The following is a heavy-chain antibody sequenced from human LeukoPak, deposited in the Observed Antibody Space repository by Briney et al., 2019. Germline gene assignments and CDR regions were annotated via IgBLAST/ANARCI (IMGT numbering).Heavy chain of an antibody. J-gene: IGHJ5*02. D-gene: IGHD2-2*01. V-gene: IGHV4-34*01. CDR3: ARVRGCSSTSCYARGIRWFDP. CDR1: GGSFSGYY. CDR2: INHSGST. Sequence: PSETLSLTCAVYGGSFSGYYWSWIRQPPGKGLEWIGEINHSGSTNYNPSLKSRVTISVDTSKNQFSLKLSSVTAADTAVYYCARVRGCSSTSCYARGIRWFDPWGQGTLVTVSS.